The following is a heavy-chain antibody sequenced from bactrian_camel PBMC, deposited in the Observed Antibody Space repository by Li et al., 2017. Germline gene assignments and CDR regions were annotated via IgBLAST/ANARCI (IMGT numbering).Heavy chain of an antibody. Sequence: QLVESGGGSVQPGGSLRLSCAASGFSFSTYLMYWVRQRPGKGLEWVSFINRPSSIMAYADSVKGRFTISRDNAKNTVYLQLNTLKLEDTAVYYCASGMWMTTGARGPRSPSP. CDR2: INRPSSIM. D-gene: IGHD7*01. J-gene: IGHJ4*01. V-gene: IGHV3S25*01. CDR1: GFSFSTYL. CDR3: ASGMWMTT.